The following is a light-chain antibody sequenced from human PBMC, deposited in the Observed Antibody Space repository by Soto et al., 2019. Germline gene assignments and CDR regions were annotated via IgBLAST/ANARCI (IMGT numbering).Light chain of an antibody. CDR1: QSISSY. CDR2: AAS. J-gene: IGKJ2*01. CDR3: QQSYSTPYT. V-gene: IGKV1-39*01. Sequence: DIQMTQSPSSLSASVGDRVTITCRASQSISSYLNWYQQKPGKAPQLLIYAASRLQSGVPSRFSGSGSGTDFTLTIISLQPEDCATYYCQQSYSTPYTFGQGTKLEIK.